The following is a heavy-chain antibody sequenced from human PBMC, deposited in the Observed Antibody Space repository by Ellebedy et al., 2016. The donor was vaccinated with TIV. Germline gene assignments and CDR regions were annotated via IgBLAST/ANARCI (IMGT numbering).Heavy chain of an antibody. J-gene: IGHJ1*01. D-gene: IGHD6-13*01. Sequence: MPSETLSLTCTVSGGSISSSSYYWGWIRQPPGKGLDWIGSSYYIGNTYYTPSLKSRVTMSVDTSKNQFSLQLSSVTAADTAVYYCAGQTIAAGGTEEYFHHWGQGTLVTVSS. CDR3: AGQTIAAGGTEEYFHH. V-gene: IGHV4-39*01. CDR1: GGSISSSSYY. CDR2: SYYIGNT.